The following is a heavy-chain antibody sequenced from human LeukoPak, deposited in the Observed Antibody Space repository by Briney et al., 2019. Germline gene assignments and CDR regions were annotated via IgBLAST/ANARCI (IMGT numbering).Heavy chain of an antibody. V-gene: IGHV3-11*01. D-gene: IGHD1-20*01. CDR1: GFTFSDYY. CDR2: ISSSGSTI. CDR3: ARFGITGTTIAFDY. J-gene: IGHJ4*02. Sequence: GGSLRLSCAASGFTFSDYYMSWIRQAPGKGLEGVSYISSSGSTIYYADSVKGRFTISRDNAKNSLYLQMNSLRAEDTAVYYCARFGITGTTIAFDYWGQGTLVTVSS.